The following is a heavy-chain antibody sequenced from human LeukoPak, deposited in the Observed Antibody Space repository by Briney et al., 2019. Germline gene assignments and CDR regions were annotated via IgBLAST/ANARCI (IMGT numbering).Heavy chain of an antibody. CDR3: AIPTCSGSGYCSTSDPFHT. Sequence: GGSLRLSCAASGFTFDNYGIGWVRQAPGKGLEWVSGISGSGGRTYYADSVKGRFTISRDNSKNTLFLQLNSLGVEDTATYYCAIPTCSGSGYCSTSDPFHTWGQETMVTVSS. CDR1: GFTFDNYG. D-gene: IGHD2-2*03. V-gene: IGHV3-23*01. CDR2: ISGSGGRT. J-gene: IGHJ3*02.